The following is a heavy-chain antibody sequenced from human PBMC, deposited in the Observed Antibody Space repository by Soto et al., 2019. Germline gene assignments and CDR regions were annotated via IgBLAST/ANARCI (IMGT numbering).Heavy chain of an antibody. Sequence: QVQLVQSGAEVKKPGSSVKVSCKASGGTFSSYAISWVRQAPGQGLEWMGGFIPIFGTANYAQKLQGRVTITADKSTSTAYMELSSLRSEDTAVYYCAREKEVDYGDYFYYYYYGMDVWGQGTTVTVSS. D-gene: IGHD4-17*01. CDR3: AREKEVDYGDYFYYYYYGMDV. CDR1: GGTFSSYA. V-gene: IGHV1-69*06. J-gene: IGHJ6*02. CDR2: FIPIFGTA.